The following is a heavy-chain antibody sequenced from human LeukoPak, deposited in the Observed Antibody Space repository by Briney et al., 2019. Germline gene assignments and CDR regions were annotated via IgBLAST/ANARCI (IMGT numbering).Heavy chain of an antibody. V-gene: IGHV1-69*05. Sequence: SVKVSCKASGGTFSSYAISWVRQAPGQGLEWMGGIIPIFGTANYAQKFQGRVTMTRDTPISTAYMELSRLRSDDTAVYYRARYSSGREYYYMDVWGKGTTVTVSS. CDR2: IIPIFGTA. CDR3: ARYSSGREYYYMDV. D-gene: IGHD6-19*01. CDR1: GGTFSSYA. J-gene: IGHJ6*03.